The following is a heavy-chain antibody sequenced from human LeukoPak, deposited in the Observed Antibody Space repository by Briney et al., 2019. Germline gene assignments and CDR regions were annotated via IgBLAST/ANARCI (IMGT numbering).Heavy chain of an antibody. Sequence: SGGSLRLSCAASGFTFSSYAMSWVRQAPGKGLEWVSAISGSGGSTYYADSVKGRSTISRDNSKNTLYLQMNSLRAEDTAVYYCAKDFWDIVVVPAAKPGDYWGQGTLVTVSS. V-gene: IGHV3-23*01. D-gene: IGHD2-2*01. CDR3: AKDFWDIVVVPAAKPGDY. J-gene: IGHJ4*02. CDR1: GFTFSSYA. CDR2: ISGSGGST.